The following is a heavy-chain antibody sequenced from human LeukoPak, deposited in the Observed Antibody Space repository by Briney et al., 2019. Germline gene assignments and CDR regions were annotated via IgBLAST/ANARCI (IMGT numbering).Heavy chain of an antibody. Sequence: PSETLSPTCTVSGGSISNYYWNWIRQPAGKGLEWIGRIYASGTINYNPSLKSRVTMSLDTSKSQFSLILSSVTAADTAVYYCARDNRYCSGGTCYSGQDYWGQGTLVTVSS. V-gene: IGHV4-4*07. J-gene: IGHJ4*02. CDR3: ARDNRYCSGGTCYSGQDY. CDR1: GGSISNYY. CDR2: IYASGTI. D-gene: IGHD2-15*01.